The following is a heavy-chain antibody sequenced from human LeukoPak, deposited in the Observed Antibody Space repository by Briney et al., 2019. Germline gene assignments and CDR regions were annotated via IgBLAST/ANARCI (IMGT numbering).Heavy chain of an antibody. CDR3: ARGRGPYGWFDP. CDR2: INSDGSSI. CDR1: GFTSSSYW. Sequence: GGSLRLSCAASGFTSSSYWMHWVRQAPGKGLVWVSRINSDGSSINYADSVKGRFTISRDNAKNTLYLQMNSLRAEDAAVYYCARGRGPYGWFDPWGQGTLVTVSS. J-gene: IGHJ5*02. V-gene: IGHV3-74*01. D-gene: IGHD3-10*01.